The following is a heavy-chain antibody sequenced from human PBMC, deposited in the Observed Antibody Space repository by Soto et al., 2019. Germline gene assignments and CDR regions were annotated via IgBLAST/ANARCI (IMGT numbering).Heavy chain of an antibody. CDR2: ISYDGSNK. Sequence: WGSRRLSCAASGFPFSSYGMHWVRQAPGKGLEWVAVISYDGSNKYYADSVKGRFTISRDNSKNTLYLQMNSLRAEDTAVYYCAKLRIAAAGPSVDYWGQGTLVTVSS. CDR1: GFPFSSYG. V-gene: IGHV3-30*18. CDR3: AKLRIAAAGPSVDY. J-gene: IGHJ4*02. D-gene: IGHD6-13*01.